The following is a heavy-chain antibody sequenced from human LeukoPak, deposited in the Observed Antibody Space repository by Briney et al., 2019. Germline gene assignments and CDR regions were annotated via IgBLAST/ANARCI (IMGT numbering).Heavy chain of an antibody. V-gene: IGHV3-7*01. CDR1: GFTLSNRW. J-gene: IGHJ5*02. CDR3: ARDPFDH. CDR2: NKQGGGEK. Sequence: GGSLRLSCEASGFTLSNRWMTWVRQAPGKGLEWVATNKQGGGEKFYVDSVRGRFTISEDSAKNSLYLQMNSLRADDTAVYYCARDPFDHWGQGTLVTVSS.